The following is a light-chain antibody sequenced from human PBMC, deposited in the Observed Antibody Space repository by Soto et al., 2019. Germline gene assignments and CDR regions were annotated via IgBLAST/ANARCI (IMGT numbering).Light chain of an antibody. Sequence: SYELTQPPSVSVAPGETARISCGGNNVGSRSVHWYQQKPGQAPFLVIYYDSDRPSGIPERFSGSISGNTATLIISRVEAGDEADYYCQVWEATGDQVVFGGGTKLTVL. CDR1: NVGSRS. CDR2: YDS. J-gene: IGLJ2*01. V-gene: IGLV3-21*01. CDR3: QVWEATGDQVV.